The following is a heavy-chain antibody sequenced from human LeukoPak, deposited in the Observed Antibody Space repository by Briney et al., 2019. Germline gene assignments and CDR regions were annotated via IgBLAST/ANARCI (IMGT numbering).Heavy chain of an antibody. J-gene: IGHJ6*03. CDR1: GYTFSSYD. Sequence: GSVNVSCTASGYTFSSYDINWVRQATRQRLEWMGWMNPNSGNTAYAQNFQGRVTMTRNTSISTAYMDLGSLRSQDPAVYYCAILVVMEDYYYYLAVWGKGTTATVS. CDR2: MNPNSGNT. CDR3: AILVVMEDYYYYLAV. D-gene: IGHD2-8*01. V-gene: IGHV1-8*01.